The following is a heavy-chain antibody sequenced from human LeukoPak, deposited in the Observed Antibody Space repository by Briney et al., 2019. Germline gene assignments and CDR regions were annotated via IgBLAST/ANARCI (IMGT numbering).Heavy chain of an antibody. CDR1: GFTFSKSD. Sequence: GGSLRLSCAASGFTFSKSDMIWVRQAPGKGLEWVSIISASGATTYYADFARGRFTISRDNSKNTLYLQMNSLRVEDTAVYYCAKELSGSGWRKFDYWGQGTLVTVSS. CDR3: AKELSGSGWRKFDY. CDR2: ISASGATT. J-gene: IGHJ4*02. D-gene: IGHD6-19*01. V-gene: IGHV3-23*01.